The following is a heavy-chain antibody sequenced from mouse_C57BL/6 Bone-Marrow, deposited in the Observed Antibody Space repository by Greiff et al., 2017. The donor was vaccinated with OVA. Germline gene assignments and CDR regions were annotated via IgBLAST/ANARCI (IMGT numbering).Heavy chain of an antibody. CDR3: ARLRILGYFDV. CDR2: ISNLAYSI. CDR1: GFTFSDYG. Sequence: EVQGVESGGGLVQPGGSLKLSCAASGFTFSDYGMAWVRQAPRKGPEWVAFISNLAYSIYYADTVTGRFTISRENAKNTLYLEMSSLRSEDTAMYYCARLRILGYFDVWGTGTTVTVSS. J-gene: IGHJ1*03. V-gene: IGHV5-15*01.